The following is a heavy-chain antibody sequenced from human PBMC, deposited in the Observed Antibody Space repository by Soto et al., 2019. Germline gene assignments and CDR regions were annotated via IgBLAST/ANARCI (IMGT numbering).Heavy chain of an antibody. CDR2: ISAYNGNT. CDR3: ARAWYSSGWYLAEIDY. J-gene: IGHJ4*02. D-gene: IGHD6-19*01. V-gene: IGHV1-18*01. Sequence: ASVKVSCKASGYTFTSYGISWVRQAPGQGLEWMGWISAYNGNTNYAQKLQGRVTMTTDTSTSTAYMELRSLRSDDTAVYYCARAWYSSGWYLAEIDYWGQGTLVTVSS. CDR1: GYTFTSYG.